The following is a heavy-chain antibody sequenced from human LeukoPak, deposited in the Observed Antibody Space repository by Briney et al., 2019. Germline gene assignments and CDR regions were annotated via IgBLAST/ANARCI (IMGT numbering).Heavy chain of an antibody. CDR2: ISSSSNYI. CDR1: GFTFSNYC. D-gene: IGHD4-17*01. CDR3: AKDSFYGDYYGY. J-gene: IGHJ4*02. Sequence: GGSLRLSCAASGFTFSNYCMNWVRQAPGKGLEWVSSISSSSNYIYYADSVKGRFTISRDNSKNTLYLQMNSLRAEDTAVYYCAKDSFYGDYYGYWGQGTLVTVSS. V-gene: IGHV3-21*01.